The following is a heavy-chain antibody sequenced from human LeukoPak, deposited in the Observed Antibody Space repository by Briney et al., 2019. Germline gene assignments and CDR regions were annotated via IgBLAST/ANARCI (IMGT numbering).Heavy chain of an antibody. CDR3: ARGRSADWFGESLTPGQQYYMDV. CDR1: GGSISSSSYY. CDR2: IYYSGST. V-gene: IGHV4-39*07. Sequence: SETLSLTCTVSGGSISSSSYYWGWIRQPPGKGLEWIGSIYYSGSTYYNPSLKSRVTISVDTSKKQFSLKLSSVTAADTAVYYCARGRSADWFGESLTPGQQYYMDVWGKGTTVTVSS. J-gene: IGHJ6*03. D-gene: IGHD3-10*01.